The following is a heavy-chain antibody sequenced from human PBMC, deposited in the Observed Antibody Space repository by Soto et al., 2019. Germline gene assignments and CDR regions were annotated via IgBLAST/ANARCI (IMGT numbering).Heavy chain of an antibody. CDR3: ARVISSGYDSDY. CDR2: ISGSGGST. Sequence: GGSLRLCCAASGVTFSSYAMSWVRQAPGKGLEWVSAISGSGGSTYYADSVKGRFTISRDNSKNTLYLQMNSLRAEDTAVYYCARVISSGYDSDYWGQGTLVTVSS. J-gene: IGHJ4*02. CDR1: GVTFSSYA. D-gene: IGHD5-12*01. V-gene: IGHV3-23*01.